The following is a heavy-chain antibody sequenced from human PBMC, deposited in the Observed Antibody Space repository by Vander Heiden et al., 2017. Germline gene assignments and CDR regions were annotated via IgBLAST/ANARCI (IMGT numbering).Heavy chain of an antibody. D-gene: IGHD1-26*01. J-gene: IGHJ4*02. V-gene: IGHV3-23*01. CDR1: GFTFTNYP. CDR2: LSGSGGNI. CDR3: AKEADTGSYHIDY. Sequence: EIQLLGSGRGLVQPGVSMGLAFAASGFTFTNYPMSGVRKGPGKGLEWVSGLSGSGGNIYYADSVKGRFAISRDNSKNTLYLQMNGLRAEDTAVYYCAKEADTGSYHIDYWGQGTLVTVSS.